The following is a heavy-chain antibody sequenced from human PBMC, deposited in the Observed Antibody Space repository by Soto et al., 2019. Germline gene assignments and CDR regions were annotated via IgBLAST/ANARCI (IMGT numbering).Heavy chain of an antibody. J-gene: IGHJ6*02. Sequence: EVQLVESGGGLVQPGGSLRLSCKASGVTFSSYSMVWVRQAPGKGLEWVSYISSGSSSIYHADSVKGRFTTSRDNAKNSTYLQMNSLRVEDTGVYYCAREFGFEAVARMDVWGQGTTVTVSS. CDR2: ISSGSSSI. CDR1: GVTFSSYS. CDR3: AREFGFEAVARMDV. D-gene: IGHD6-19*01. V-gene: IGHV3-48*01.